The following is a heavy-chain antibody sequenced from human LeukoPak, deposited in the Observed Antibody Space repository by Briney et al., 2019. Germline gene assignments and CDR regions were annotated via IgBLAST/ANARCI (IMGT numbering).Heavy chain of an antibody. V-gene: IGHV3-30*09. CDR3: AREIPVTPVCFDY. CDR2: ISKDGSNK. J-gene: IGHJ4*02. D-gene: IGHD2-21*01. CDR1: GFTFSRYA. Sequence: GGSLRLSCAASGFTFSRYAMHWVRQAPGKGLELVALISKDGSNKYYADSVKGRFGISRDNSKNTLYLQMNSLRAEDTAVYYCAREIPVTPVCFDYWGQGTLVTVSS.